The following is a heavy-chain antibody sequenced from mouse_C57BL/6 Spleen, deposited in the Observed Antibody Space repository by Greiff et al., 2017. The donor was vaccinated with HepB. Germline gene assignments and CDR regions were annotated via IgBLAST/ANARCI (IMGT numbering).Heavy chain of an antibody. CDR3: ARGANWWYFDV. J-gene: IGHJ1*03. Sequence: EVKLMESGGGLVKPGGSLKLSCAASGFTFSDYGMHWVRQAPEKGLEWVAYISSGSSTIYYADTVKGRFTISRDNAKNTLFLQMTSLRSEDTAMYYCARGANWWYFDVWGTGTTVTVSS. D-gene: IGHD4-1*01. V-gene: IGHV5-17*01. CDR1: GFTFSDYG. CDR2: ISSGSSTI.